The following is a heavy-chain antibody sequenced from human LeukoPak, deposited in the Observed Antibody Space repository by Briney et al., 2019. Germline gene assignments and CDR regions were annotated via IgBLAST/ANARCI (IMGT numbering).Heavy chain of an antibody. CDR3: AKAHCGSASCSRADY. CDR2: ISSSGSTI. V-gene: IGHV3-48*03. D-gene: IGHD2-2*01. Sequence: GGSLRLSCAASGFTFSSYEMNWVRQAPGKGLEWVSYISSSGSTIYYADSVKGRFTISRDNAKNSLYLQMNSLRAEDTAVYYCAKAHCGSASCSRADYWGKGTQVTVSS. CDR1: GFTFSSYE. J-gene: IGHJ4*02.